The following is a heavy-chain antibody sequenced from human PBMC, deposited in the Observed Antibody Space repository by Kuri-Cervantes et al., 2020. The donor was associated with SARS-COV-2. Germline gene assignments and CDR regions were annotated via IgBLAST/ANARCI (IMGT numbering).Heavy chain of an antibody. CDR2: IYYSGST. Sequence: SETLSLTCTVSGGSISSTSYYWGWVRQPPGKGLEWIGSIYYSGSTYYNPSLESRVTISVDTSKNQFSLKLSSVTAADTAVYYCARHVVSGWSGYFDYWGQGTLVTVSS. V-gene: IGHV4-39*01. CDR1: GGSISSTSYY. J-gene: IGHJ4*02. D-gene: IGHD3-3*01. CDR3: ARHVVSGWSGYFDY.